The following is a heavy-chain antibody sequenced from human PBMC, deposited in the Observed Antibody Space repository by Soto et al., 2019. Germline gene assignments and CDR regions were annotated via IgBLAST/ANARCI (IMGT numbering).Heavy chain of an antibody. J-gene: IGHJ4*02. CDR3: EKSGSFFRPSRGYFDY. V-gene: IGHV1-2*02. CDR2: INPNSGGT. Sequence: QVQLDQSGAEVKKPGASVKVSCKASGFTFTGHYIHWVRQAPGQGLEWMGWINPNSGGTSDAQKFQGRLTMTTDTSITSAYMELSRLSSDGTAFYYCEKSGSFFRPSRGYFDYWGQGTLVTVSS. D-gene: IGHD1-1*01. CDR1: GFTFTGHY.